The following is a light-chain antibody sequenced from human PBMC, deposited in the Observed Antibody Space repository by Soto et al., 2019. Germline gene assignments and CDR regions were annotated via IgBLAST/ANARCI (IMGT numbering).Light chain of an antibody. CDR1: QTITRW. J-gene: IGKJ1*01. Sequence: IHRSHSPSTLSASVLYRVSITCRASQTITRWMAWYQQKPGKAPKLLIYDASTLESGVPSRFSGSRSGTEFTLTISSLQPDDFATYYCQHYNSYSEAFGQGTKV. CDR2: DAS. CDR3: QHYNSYSEA. V-gene: IGKV1-5*01.